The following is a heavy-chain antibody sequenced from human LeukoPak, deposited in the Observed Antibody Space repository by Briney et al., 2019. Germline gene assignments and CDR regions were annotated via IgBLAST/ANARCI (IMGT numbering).Heavy chain of an antibody. D-gene: IGHD3-22*01. CDR1: GFIFSRYW. J-gene: IGHJ4*02. Sequence: PGGSLRLSCATSGFIFSRYWMSWVRQAPGKGLEWVANIKQDGSEKYYVDSVKGRFTISRDNAKNSLYLQMNSLRAEDTAVYYCARDGPYYYDSREGGIDYWGQGTLVTVSS. CDR3: ARDGPYYYDSREGGIDY. V-gene: IGHV3-7*01. CDR2: IKQDGSEK.